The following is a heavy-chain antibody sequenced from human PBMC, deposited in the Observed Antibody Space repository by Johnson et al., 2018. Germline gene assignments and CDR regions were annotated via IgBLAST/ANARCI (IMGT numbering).Heavy chain of an antibody. CDR2: IWYDGSNK. J-gene: IGHJ3*02. D-gene: IGHD1-26*01. CDR3: ARVIVGPAVWDYAFDI. CDR1: GFTFSSYV. Sequence: QVQLVESGGGVVQPGRSLRLSCAASGFTFSSYVMHWVRQAQGKGLEGVAVIWYDGSNKYYADSVKGRFTISRDNSKNTLYLHMSSLRADDTAIYYCARVIVGPAVWDYAFDIWGQGTRVTVSS. V-gene: IGHV3-33*01.